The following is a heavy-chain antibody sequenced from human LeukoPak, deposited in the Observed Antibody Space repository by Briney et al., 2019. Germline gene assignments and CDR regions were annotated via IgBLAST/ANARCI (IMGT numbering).Heavy chain of an antibody. Sequence: GGSLRLSCAASGFTFSSYGMSWVRQAPGKGLEWVSAISGSGGSTYYADSVKGRFTISRDNSKNTLYLQMNSLRAEDTAVYYCAKDVYDILTGYWGDYFDYWGQGTLVTVSS. CDR2: ISGSGGST. V-gene: IGHV3-23*01. D-gene: IGHD3-9*01. J-gene: IGHJ4*02. CDR3: AKDVYDILTGYWGDYFDY. CDR1: GFTFSSYG.